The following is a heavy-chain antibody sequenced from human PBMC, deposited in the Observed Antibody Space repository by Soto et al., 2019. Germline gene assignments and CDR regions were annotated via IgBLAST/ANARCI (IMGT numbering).Heavy chain of an antibody. CDR3: ARDGWDYYFDY. D-gene: IGHD1-26*01. V-gene: IGHV3-33*01. Sequence: ESGGGVVQPGRSLRLSCAASGFTFSSYGMHWVRQAPGKGLEWVAVIWYDGSNKYYADSVKGRFTISRDNSKNTLYLQMNSLRAEDTAVYYCARDGWDYYFDYWGQGTLVTVSS. CDR1: GFTFSSYG. CDR2: IWYDGSNK. J-gene: IGHJ4*02.